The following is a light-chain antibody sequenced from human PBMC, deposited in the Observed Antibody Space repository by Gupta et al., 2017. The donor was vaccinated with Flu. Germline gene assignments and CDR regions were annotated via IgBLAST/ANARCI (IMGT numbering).Light chain of an antibody. Sequence: SLLTQPPSASGTPGQRVTITCSGSSANIGSNYVSWYQQPPGTAPNLLIYMNNKRPSGGPDRFSASKSGTSATLAISGLRTEEEEDYYYEAWDDSRSGYVVFGGGTKLTVL. V-gene: IGLV1-47*01. CDR2: MNN. CDR1: SANIGSNY. CDR3: EAWDDSRSGYVV. J-gene: IGLJ2*01.